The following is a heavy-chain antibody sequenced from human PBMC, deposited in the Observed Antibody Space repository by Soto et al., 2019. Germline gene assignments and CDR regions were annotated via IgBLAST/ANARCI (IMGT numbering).Heavy chain of an antibody. D-gene: IGHD2-15*01. V-gene: IGHV3-74*01. Sequence: GGSLRLSCAASGFTFSSYWMHWVRQAPGKGLVWVSRINSDGSSTSYADSVKGRFTISRDNAKNTLYLQMNSLRAEDTAVYYCARACSGGSCPRYYYYMDVWGKGTTVTVSS. CDR1: GFTFSSYW. CDR2: INSDGSST. J-gene: IGHJ6*03. CDR3: ARACSGGSCPRYYYYMDV.